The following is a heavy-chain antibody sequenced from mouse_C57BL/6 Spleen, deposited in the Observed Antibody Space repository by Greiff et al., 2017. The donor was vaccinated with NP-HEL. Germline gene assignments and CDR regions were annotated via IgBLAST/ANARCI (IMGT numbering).Heavy chain of an antibody. J-gene: IGHJ4*01. CDR3: ARGGDRGGYAMDY. V-gene: IGHV1-64*01. CDR2: IHPNSGST. Sequence: QVQLQQPGAELVKPGASVKLSCKASGYTFTSYWMHWVKQRPGQGLEWIGMIHPNSGSTNYNEKFKSKATLTVDKSSSTAYMQLSSLTSEDSAVYYCARGGDRGGYAMDYWGQGTSVTVSS. CDR1: GYTFTSYW.